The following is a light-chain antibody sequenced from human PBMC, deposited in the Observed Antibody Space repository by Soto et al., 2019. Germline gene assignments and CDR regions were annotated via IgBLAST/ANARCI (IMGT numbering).Light chain of an antibody. CDR1: ESVSSTF. CDR3: QQYGSSPQT. V-gene: IGKV3-20*01. Sequence: EIVLTQSPGTLALSPGERAALSCRASESVSSTFLAWYQQKPGQAPRLLLYGASSRATDVPHRFSGSGSGTDFTLTISRLEPEDFAVYYCQQYGSSPQTFGQGTKVEIK. J-gene: IGKJ1*01. CDR2: GAS.